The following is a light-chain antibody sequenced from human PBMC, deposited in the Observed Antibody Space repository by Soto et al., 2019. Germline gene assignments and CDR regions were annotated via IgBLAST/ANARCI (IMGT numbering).Light chain of an antibody. V-gene: IGKV3-15*01. CDR1: QSVSSN. J-gene: IGKJ4*01. CDR2: GAS. CDR3: QQYNNWPPLT. Sequence: EIVMTQSPATLSVSPGERATLSCRASQSVSSNLAWYQQKPGQAPRLLIYGASTRATGIPARFSGSGSWTEVTLTISSLQSEDLSVYYCQQYNNWPPLTFGGGTKVQIK.